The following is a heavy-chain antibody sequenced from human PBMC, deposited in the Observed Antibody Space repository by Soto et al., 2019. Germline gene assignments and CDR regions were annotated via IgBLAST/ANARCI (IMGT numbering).Heavy chain of an antibody. CDR1: GGSITISSYY. Sequence: SESLSLTCAVSGGSITISSYYWAWIRQAPGRGLEWIGTIYYRGNTYYNPSLESRVTISADTSKNQLSLNLRSVTAADTAVYYCASPAGADYTFDYWGQGILVTVSS. D-gene: IGHD4-4*01. CDR3: ASPAGADYTFDY. J-gene: IGHJ4*02. CDR2: IYYRGNT. V-gene: IGHV4-39*01.